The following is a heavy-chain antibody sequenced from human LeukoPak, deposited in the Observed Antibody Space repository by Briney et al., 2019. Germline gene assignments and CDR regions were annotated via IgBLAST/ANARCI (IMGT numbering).Heavy chain of an antibody. J-gene: IGHJ5*02. CDR1: GFTFSSYS. D-gene: IGHD3-10*01. Sequence: GGSLRLSCAASGFTFSSYSMNWVRQAPGKGLEWVSYIRSSGTYIYHADSVKGRFTISRDNAKNSLYLQMNSLRAEDTAVYYCAKGRNELGMVPNWFDPWGQGTLVTVSS. CDR2: IRSSGTYI. V-gene: IGHV3-21*01. CDR3: AKGRNELGMVPNWFDP.